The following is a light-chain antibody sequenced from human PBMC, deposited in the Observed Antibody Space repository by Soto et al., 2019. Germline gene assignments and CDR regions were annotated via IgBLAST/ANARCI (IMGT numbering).Light chain of an antibody. CDR2: AAS. J-gene: IGKJ2*02. V-gene: IGKV1-39*01. Sequence: DIQMTQSPSSLSASVGDRVTITCRASQSISNYLNWYQQKPGKAPKVLICAASSLQSGVPSRFSGSGSGTDFTLTISSLQPEDFATYYCQQSYNFPRTFGQGTKLEIE. CDR1: QSISNY. CDR3: QQSYNFPRT.